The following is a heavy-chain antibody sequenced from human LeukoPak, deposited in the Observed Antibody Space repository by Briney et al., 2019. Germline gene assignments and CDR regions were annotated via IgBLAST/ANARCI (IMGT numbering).Heavy chain of an antibody. V-gene: IGHV3-7*04. Sequence: GGSLRLSCVASGFPFSSYWMTWVRQAPGKGLEWVANIKQDGSKKSYVDSVKGRFTISRDNAKNSLYLQTNSLRAEDTAIYYCTRVGYIDEGIDYWGQGTLVTVSS. CDR1: GFPFSSYW. J-gene: IGHJ4*02. CDR2: IKQDGSKK. D-gene: IGHD5-24*01. CDR3: TRVGYIDEGIDY.